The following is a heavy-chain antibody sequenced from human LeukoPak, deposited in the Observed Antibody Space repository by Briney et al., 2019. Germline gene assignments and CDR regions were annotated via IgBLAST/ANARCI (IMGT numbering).Heavy chain of an antibody. J-gene: IGHJ4*02. CDR3: ARWCSSSSCFRGFDY. D-gene: IGHD2-2*01. CDR1: GFTFSSYS. Sequence: PGGSLRLSCAASGFTFSSYSMNWVRQAPGKGLEWVSYISSGSSTIYYADSVKGRFTISRDNAKNSLYLQMNSLRAEDTAGYYCARWCSSSSCFRGFDYWGQGTLVTVSS. V-gene: IGHV3-48*01. CDR2: ISSGSSTI.